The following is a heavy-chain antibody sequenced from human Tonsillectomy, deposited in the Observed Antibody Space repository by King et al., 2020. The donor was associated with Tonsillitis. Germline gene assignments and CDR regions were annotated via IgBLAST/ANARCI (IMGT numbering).Heavy chain of an antibody. J-gene: IGHJ4*02. Sequence: VQLVESGGGVVQPGRSLRLSCAASGFTFSSYGMHWVRQAPGKGLEWVAVIWYDGSNKYYADSVKGRFIISRDNSKNTLFLQMNSLGAEDTAVYYCARDLGADFWNAYYFDYGGQGTLVTVSA. V-gene: IGHV3-33*08. CDR2: IWYDGSNK. D-gene: IGHD3-3*01. CDR1: GFTFSSYG. CDR3: ARDLGADFWNAYYFDY.